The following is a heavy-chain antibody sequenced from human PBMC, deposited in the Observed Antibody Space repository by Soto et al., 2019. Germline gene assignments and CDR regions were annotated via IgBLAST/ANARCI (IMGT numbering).Heavy chain of an antibody. CDR3: ASKGATIFDY. J-gene: IGHJ4*02. V-gene: IGHV4-38-2*01. CDR2: IYHSGST. Sequence: SETLSLTCAVSGYSISSCYYWGWIRQPPGKGLEWIGSIYHSGSTYYNPSLKSRVTISVDTSKNQFSLKLSSVTAADTAVYYCASKGATIFDYWGQGTLVTVSS. D-gene: IGHD1-26*01. CDR1: GYSISSCYY.